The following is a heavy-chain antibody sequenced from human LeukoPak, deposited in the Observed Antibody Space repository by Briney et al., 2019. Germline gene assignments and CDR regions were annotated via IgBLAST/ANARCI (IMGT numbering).Heavy chain of an antibody. V-gene: IGHV4-59*01. CDR1: GGSISSYY. D-gene: IGHD3-22*01. Sequence: SETLSLTCTVSGGSISSYYWSWIRQPPGKGLEWIGYIYYSGITNYNPSLKSRVTISVDTSKNQFSLKLSCVTAADTAVYYCARETIIVGRAEFGPWGQGTLVTVSS. J-gene: IGHJ5*02. CDR2: IYYSGIT. CDR3: ARETIIVGRAEFGP.